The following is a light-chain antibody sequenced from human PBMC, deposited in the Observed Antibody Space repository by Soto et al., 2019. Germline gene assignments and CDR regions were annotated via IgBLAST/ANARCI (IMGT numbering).Light chain of an antibody. CDR3: QSYDSSLRGYV. CDR2: DDT. CDR1: SSNIGADYF. J-gene: IGLJ1*01. V-gene: IGLV1-40*01. Sequence: QSVLAQPPSVAGAPGQGVTISCTGSSSNIGADYFVHWYQQLPGAAPKLLIYDDTNRPSGVPDRFSGSKSGTSASLAITGLQAEDEADYYCQSYDSSLRGYVFGSGTKVTVL.